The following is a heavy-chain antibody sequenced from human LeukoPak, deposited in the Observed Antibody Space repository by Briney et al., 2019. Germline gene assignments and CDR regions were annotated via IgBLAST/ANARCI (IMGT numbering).Heavy chain of an antibody. D-gene: IGHD2-2*01. V-gene: IGHV5-51*01. CDR1: GYSFTSYW. Sequence: GESLKISCQGSGYSFTSYWIGWVRQMPGKGLEWMGIIYPGDSDTRYSPSFQGQVTISADKSISTAYLQWSSLKASDTAMYYCARHTRDQLFATPYWYFDLWGRGTLVTVSS. CDR3: ARHTRDQLFATPYWYFDL. J-gene: IGHJ2*01. CDR2: IYPGDSDT.